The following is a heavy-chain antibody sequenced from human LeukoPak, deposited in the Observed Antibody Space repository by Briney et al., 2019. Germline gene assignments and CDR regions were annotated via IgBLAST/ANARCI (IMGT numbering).Heavy chain of an antibody. D-gene: IGHD4-17*01. J-gene: IGHJ4*02. CDR1: GYTFTGYY. CDR2: INPNSGGT. CDR3: ARLRHPRYYFDY. V-gene: IGHV1-2*02. Sequence: ASVKVSCKASGYTFTGYYMHWVRQAPGQGLEWMGWINPNSGGTNYAQKFQGRVTMTRDTSISTAYMELSRLRSDDTAVYYCARLRHPRYYFDYWGQGTLVTVSS.